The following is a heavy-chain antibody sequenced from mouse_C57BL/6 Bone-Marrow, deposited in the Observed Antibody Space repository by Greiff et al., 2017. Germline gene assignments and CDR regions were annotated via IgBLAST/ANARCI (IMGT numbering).Heavy chain of an antibody. V-gene: IGHV1-55*01. J-gene: IGHJ3*01. CDR2: IYPGSGST. Sequence: QVHVKQPGAELVKPGASVKMSCKASGYTFTSYWITWVKQRPGQGLEWIGDIYPGSGSTNYNEKFKSKATLTVDTSSSTAYMQLSSLTSEDSAVYYCAREEGGFAYWGQGTLVTVSA. CDR3: AREEGGFAY. CDR1: GYTFTSYW.